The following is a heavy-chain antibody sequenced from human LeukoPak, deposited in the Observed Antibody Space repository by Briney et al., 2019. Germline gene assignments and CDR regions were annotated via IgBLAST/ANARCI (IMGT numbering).Heavy chain of an antibody. CDR2: INPSGGST. D-gene: IGHD3-22*01. CDR3: ASSPPYYYDSSAAFDI. J-gene: IGHJ3*02. CDR1: GYTFTSYY. V-gene: IGHV1-46*01. Sequence: ASVKVSCKASGYTFTSYYMHWVRQAPGQGLERMGIINPSGGSTSYAQKFQGRVTMTRDTSTSTVYMELSSLRSEDTAVYYCASSPPYYYDSSAAFDIWGQGTMVTVSS.